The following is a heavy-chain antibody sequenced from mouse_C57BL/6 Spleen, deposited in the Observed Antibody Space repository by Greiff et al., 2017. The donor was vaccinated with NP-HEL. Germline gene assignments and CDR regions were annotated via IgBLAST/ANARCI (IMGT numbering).Heavy chain of an antibody. J-gene: IGHJ2*01. CDR2: IHPNSGST. CDR3: ARTTVVATGFDY. Sequence: VQLQQPGAELVKPGAVVKLSCKASGYTFTTYWMHWVKQRPGQGREWIGMIHPNSGSTKYDEKFKSKATLTVDKSSSTAYMQLSSLTSEDSAVYYCARTTVVATGFDYWGQGTTLTVSS. CDR1: GYTFTTYW. V-gene: IGHV1-64*01. D-gene: IGHD1-1*01.